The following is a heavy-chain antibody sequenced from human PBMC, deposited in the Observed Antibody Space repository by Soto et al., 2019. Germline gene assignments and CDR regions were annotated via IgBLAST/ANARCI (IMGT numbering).Heavy chain of an antibody. J-gene: IGHJ4*02. CDR3: AREESYCNSANCYRPGDS. D-gene: IGHD2-2*01. V-gene: IGHV3-74*01. CDR1: GFTFSSYW. CDR2: INTDGSST. Sequence: EVQLVESGGGLVQPGGSLRLSCAASGFTFSSYWMNWVRQAPGKGPVWVSRINTDGSSTTYADSVEGRFTISRDNAKNTRYLQMNSLRAEDTAVYYCAREESYCNSANCYRPGDSWGQGTLVTVSS.